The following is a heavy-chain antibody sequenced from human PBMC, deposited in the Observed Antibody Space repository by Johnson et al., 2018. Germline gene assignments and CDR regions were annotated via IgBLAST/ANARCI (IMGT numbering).Heavy chain of an antibody. D-gene: IGHD2-2*01. Sequence: QVQLQQWGAGLLKPSETLSLTCAVYGGSFSGYYWSWIRQPPGKGLEWIGEINHSGSTNYNPSLKSRVTISVDTSKNQFSLKLSSVTAADTAVYYCARAELPTKFRKASGYYYMDVWGKGTTVTVSS. V-gene: IGHV4-34*01. CDR2: INHSGST. J-gene: IGHJ6*03. CDR1: GGSFSGYY. CDR3: ARAELPTKFRKASGYYYMDV.